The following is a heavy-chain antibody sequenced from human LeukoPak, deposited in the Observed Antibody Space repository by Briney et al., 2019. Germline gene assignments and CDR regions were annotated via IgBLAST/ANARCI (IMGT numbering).Heavy chain of an antibody. J-gene: IGHJ4*02. CDR1: GGSISSGGYY. D-gene: IGHD1-26*01. V-gene: IGHV4-30-2*01. Sequence: PSQTLSLTCTVSGGSISSGGYYWSWIRQPPGKGLERIGYIYHSGSTYYNPSLKSRVTISVDRSKNQFSLKLSSVTAADTAVYYCARFPVGATTGFDYWGQGTLVTVSS. CDR3: ARFPVGATTGFDY. CDR2: IYHSGST.